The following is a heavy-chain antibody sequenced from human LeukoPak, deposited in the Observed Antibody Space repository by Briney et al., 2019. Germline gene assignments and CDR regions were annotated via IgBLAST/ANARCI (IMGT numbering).Heavy chain of an antibody. CDR3: AKDKDFWSGYYRGVPYFYGLDV. CDR1: GFTFSSYG. V-gene: IGHV3-30*18. J-gene: IGHJ6*02. Sequence: GRSLRLSCAASGFTFSSYGMHWVRQAPGEGLEWVAVISYDGSNKYYADSVKGRFTISRDNAKNTLYLQMSSLRAEHTAVYYCAKDKDFWSGYYRGVPYFYGLDVWGQGTTVTVSS. CDR2: ISYDGSNK. D-gene: IGHD3-3*01.